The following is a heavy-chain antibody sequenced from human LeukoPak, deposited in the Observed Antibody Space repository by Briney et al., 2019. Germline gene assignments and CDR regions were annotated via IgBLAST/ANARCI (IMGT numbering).Heavy chain of an antibody. CDR3: ARVRRIAARPGSYYFDY. CDR2: INHSGST. D-gene: IGHD6-6*01. CDR1: GGSFSGYY. J-gene: IGHJ4*02. V-gene: IGHV4-34*09. Sequence: SPSETLSLTCAVYGGSFSGYYWSWIRQPPGKGLEWIGEINHSGSTYYNPSLKSRVTISVDTSKNQFSLKLSSVTAADTAVYYCARVRRIAARPGSYYFDYWGRGTLVTVSS.